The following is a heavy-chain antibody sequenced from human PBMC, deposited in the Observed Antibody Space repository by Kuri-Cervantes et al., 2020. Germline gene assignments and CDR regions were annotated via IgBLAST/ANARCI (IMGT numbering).Heavy chain of an antibody. CDR1: GGSISSSGYY. Sequence: SETLSLTCTVSGGSISSSGYYWGWIRQPPGKGLEWIGSIYYSGSTNYNPSLKSRVTISVDKSKNQFSLKLSSVTAADTAVYYCASGYGDEVAEYFQHWGQGTLVTVSS. D-gene: IGHD4-17*01. J-gene: IGHJ1*01. CDR2: IYYSGST. CDR3: ASGYGDEVAEYFQH. V-gene: IGHV4-39*07.